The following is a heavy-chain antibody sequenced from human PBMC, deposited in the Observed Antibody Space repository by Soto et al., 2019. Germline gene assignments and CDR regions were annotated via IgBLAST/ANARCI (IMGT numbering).Heavy chain of an antibody. CDR1: GYTFTSYG. CDR3: ARRALGYYGSGSYYMVRRGDY. J-gene: IGHJ4*02. Sequence: QVQLVQSGAEVKKPGASVKVSCKASGYTFTSYGISWVRQAPGQGLEWMGWISAYNGNTNYAQKLQGRVTMTTDTSTSTAYMELRSLRSDDTAVYYCARRALGYYGSGSYYMVRRGDYWGQGTLVTVSS. CDR2: ISAYNGNT. D-gene: IGHD3-10*01. V-gene: IGHV1-18*01.